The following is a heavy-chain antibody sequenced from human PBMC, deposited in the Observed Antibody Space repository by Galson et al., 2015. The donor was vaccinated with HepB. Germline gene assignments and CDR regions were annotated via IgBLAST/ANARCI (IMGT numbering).Heavy chain of an antibody. CDR2: ISYDGSNK. D-gene: IGHD2-15*01. V-gene: IGHV3-30*04. CDR3: AGGERAEIVVVVAATGSPLFDP. Sequence: SLRLSCAASGFTFSSYAMHWVRQAPGKGLEWVAVISYDGSNKYYADSVKGRFTISRDNSKNTLYLQMNSLRAEDTAVYYCAGGERAEIVVVVAATGSPLFDPWGQGTLVTVSS. J-gene: IGHJ5*02. CDR1: GFTFSSYA.